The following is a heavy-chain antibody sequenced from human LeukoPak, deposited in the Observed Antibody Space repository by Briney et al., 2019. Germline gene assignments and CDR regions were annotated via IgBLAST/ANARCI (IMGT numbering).Heavy chain of an antibody. Sequence: GGSLRLSCAASGFTVSNNYMNWVRQAPGKGLEWVSVMYSGGSTDYAASVKGRFTISRDNSKNTLYLQMNSLRAEDTAVYYCATDYWGVYWGQGTLVTVSS. CDR2: MYSGGST. J-gene: IGHJ4*02. CDR3: ATDYWGVY. CDR1: GFTVSNNY. D-gene: IGHD3-16*01. V-gene: IGHV3-53*01.